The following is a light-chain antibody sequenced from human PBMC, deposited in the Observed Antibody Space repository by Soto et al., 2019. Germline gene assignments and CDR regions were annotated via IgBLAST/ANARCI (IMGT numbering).Light chain of an antibody. CDR2: AAS. CDR1: QDISSW. V-gene: IGKV1-12*01. CDR3: QQANSFPLT. J-gene: IGKJ1*01. Sequence: DIQMTQSPSSVSAFVGDRVTIACRASQDISSWLAWYQQKPGTAPKLLIYAASSLQSGVPSRFSGSGSGTDFTLTFSSLQPEDFAIYYCQQANSFPLTFGQGTRVEIK.